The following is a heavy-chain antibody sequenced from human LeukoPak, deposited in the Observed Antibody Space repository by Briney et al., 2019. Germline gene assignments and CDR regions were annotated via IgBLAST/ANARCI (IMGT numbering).Heavy chain of an antibody. D-gene: IGHD2-15*01. CDR1: GYTFTSYD. CDR3: ARGPTFPYCSGGSCYRYNWFDP. V-gene: IGHV1-8*03. Sequence: ASVKVSCKASGYTFTSYDINWVRQATGQGLEWMGWMNPNSGNTGYAQKFQGRVTITRNTSISTAYMELSSLRSEDTAVYYCARGPTFPYCSGGSCYRYNWFDPWGQGTLVTVSS. J-gene: IGHJ5*02. CDR2: MNPNSGNT.